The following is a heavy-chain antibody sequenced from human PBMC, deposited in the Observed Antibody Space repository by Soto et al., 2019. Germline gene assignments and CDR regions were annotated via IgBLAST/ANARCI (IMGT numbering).Heavy chain of an antibody. CDR2: ISAYNGNT. CDR3: ATQYSSSSNSFDY. J-gene: IGHJ4*02. V-gene: IGHV1-18*01. D-gene: IGHD6-6*01. Sequence: ASVKVSCKASGYTFTSYGISWERQAPGQGLEWMGCISAYNGNTNYAQKLQGRVTMTTDTSTSTAYMDLRSLRCDDTAVYYFATQYSSSSNSFDYWGQGTLVTVSS. CDR1: GYTFTSYG.